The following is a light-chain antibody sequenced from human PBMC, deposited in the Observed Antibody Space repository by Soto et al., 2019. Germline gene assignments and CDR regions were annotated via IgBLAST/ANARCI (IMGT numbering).Light chain of an antibody. V-gene: IGLV4-69*01. CDR1: SGHSSYA. CDR3: QTWGTGTGV. Sequence: QPVLTQSPSASASLGASVKLTCTLSSGHSSYAIAWHQQQPEKGPRYLMKLNSDGSHSKGDGIPDRFSGSSSGAERYLTISSRRSEDEADYYCQTWGTGTGVFGGGTKLTVL. CDR2: LNSDGSH. J-gene: IGLJ3*02.